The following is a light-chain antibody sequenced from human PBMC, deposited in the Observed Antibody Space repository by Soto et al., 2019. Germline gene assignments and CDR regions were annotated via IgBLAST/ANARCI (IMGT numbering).Light chain of an antibody. CDR2: GNG. V-gene: IGLV1-40*01. CDR3: QTYDSSLSGLFV. J-gene: IGLJ1*01. CDR1: SSHIGAGYD. Sequence: QSVLTQPPSVSGSPGQRDTISGTRRSSHIGAGYDVHWYQQLPGTAPKLLIFGNGNRPSGVPDRFSGPKSDTSASLAITGLQAEDEADYYCQTYDSSLSGLFVLGTGTKFTVL.